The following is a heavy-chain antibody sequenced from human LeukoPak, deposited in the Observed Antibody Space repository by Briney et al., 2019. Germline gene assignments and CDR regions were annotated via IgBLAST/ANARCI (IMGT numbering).Heavy chain of an antibody. J-gene: IGHJ4*02. D-gene: IGHD2-2*01. Sequence: SETLSLTCAVYGGSFSGYYWSWIRQPPGKGLEWIGEINHSGSTNYNPSLKSRVTISVDTPKNQFSLKLSSVTAADTAVYYCARLGVRVVPAAVFDYWGQGTLVTVSS. V-gene: IGHV4-34*01. CDR2: INHSGST. CDR3: ARLGVRVVPAAVFDY. CDR1: GGSFSGYY.